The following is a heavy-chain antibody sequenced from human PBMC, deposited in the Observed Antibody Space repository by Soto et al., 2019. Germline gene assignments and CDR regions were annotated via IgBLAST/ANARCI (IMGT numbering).Heavy chain of an antibody. CDR2: ISRSGNI. CDR3: ARGNDYVYFYDY. J-gene: IGHJ4*02. V-gene: IGHV4-30-4*01. Sequence: QVQLQESGPGLAKPSQTLSLICTVSGGSLTTGDYYWTWIRQSPGEGLEWIGYISRSGNIFYNPFLKSRITISLDTSKDQFSLRLNSVTAADTAVYYCARGNDYVYFYDYWGQGTLATVSS. D-gene: IGHD4-17*01. CDR1: GGSLTTGDYY.